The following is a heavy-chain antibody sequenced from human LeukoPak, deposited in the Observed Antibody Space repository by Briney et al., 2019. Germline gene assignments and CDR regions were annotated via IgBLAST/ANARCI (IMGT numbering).Heavy chain of an antibody. Sequence: PSETLSRTCTVSGGSISSDNYYWSWIRQPAGKGLEWIGRIYTSGSTNYNPSLKSRVTMSLDTSKNQFSLNLSSVTAADTAVYYCAKHPWFGEFWYFDLWGRGTLVTVSS. V-gene: IGHV4-61*02. J-gene: IGHJ2*01. CDR3: AKHPWFGEFWYFDL. D-gene: IGHD3-10*01. CDR1: GGSISSDNYY. CDR2: IYTSGST.